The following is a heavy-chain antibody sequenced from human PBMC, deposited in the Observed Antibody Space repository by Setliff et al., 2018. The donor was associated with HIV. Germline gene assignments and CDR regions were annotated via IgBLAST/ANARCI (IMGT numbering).Heavy chain of an antibody. CDR3: ARSIYGSGTYPLDV. V-gene: IGHV4-4*07. D-gene: IGHD3-10*01. J-gene: IGHJ4*02. CDR1: GNSFSGYH. CDR2: IYYTGST. Sequence: NPSETLSLTCNYSGNSFSGYHWNWIRQPAGKGLEWLGRIYYTGSTEYNPSLKSRLTMSMDTSKDQFSLRLVSLTTADTAVYYCARSIYGSGTYPLDVWGPGTLVTAPQ.